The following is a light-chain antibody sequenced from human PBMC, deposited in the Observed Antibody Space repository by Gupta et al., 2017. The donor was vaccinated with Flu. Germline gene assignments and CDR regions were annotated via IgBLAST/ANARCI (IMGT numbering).Light chain of an antibody. Sequence: TATITGVGRRIGSNTVHWYHRKPGQAPVRVVYDDSDRPSGIPERFSGSNSGATATLTINRVEAGDEADYYCQAFDSSSNPVVFGGGTKLTVL. V-gene: IGLV3-21*02. CDR3: QAFDSSSNPVV. J-gene: IGLJ2*01. CDR1: RIGSNT. CDR2: DDS.